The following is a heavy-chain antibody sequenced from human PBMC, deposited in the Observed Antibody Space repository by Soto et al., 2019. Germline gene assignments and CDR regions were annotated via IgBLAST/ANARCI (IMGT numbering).Heavy chain of an antibody. CDR1: GGAISTCY. J-gene: IGHJ5*02. CDR3: ARGQRFSDWFDP. V-gene: IGHV4-4*07. CDR2: IYSSGST. D-gene: IGHD3-3*01. Sequence: SETLSLTCTVSGGAISTCYWTWIRQPAGKGLEWIGRIYSSGSTKYNPSLQSRVTMSLDTSNNQFSLRLTSVTAADTAVYYCARGQRFSDWFDPWGQGTLVTVSS.